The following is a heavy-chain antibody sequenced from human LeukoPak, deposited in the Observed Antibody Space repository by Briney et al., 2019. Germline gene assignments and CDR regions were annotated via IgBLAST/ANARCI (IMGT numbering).Heavy chain of an antibody. Sequence: ASVKVSCKASGYTFTGYYMHWVRQAPGQGLEWMGWINPNSGGTNYAQKFQGRVTMTRDTSISTAYMELSRLRSDDTAVYYCARSLGSGVVIIGFDPWGQGTLVTVSS. D-gene: IGHD3-3*01. V-gene: IGHV1-2*02. J-gene: IGHJ5*02. CDR3: ARSLGSGVVIIGFDP. CDR2: INPNSGGT. CDR1: GYTFTGYY.